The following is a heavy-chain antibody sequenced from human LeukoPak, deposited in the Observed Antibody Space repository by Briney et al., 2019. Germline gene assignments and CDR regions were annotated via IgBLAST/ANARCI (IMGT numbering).Heavy chain of an antibody. CDR1: GGSFSGYY. CDR3: ARDRPSDSSSWYLGIGY. D-gene: IGHD6-13*01. Sequence: PSETLSLTCAVYGGSFSGYYWSWIRQPPGKGLERIGEINHSGSTNYNPSLKSRVTISVDTSKNQFSLKLSSVTAADTAVYYCARDRPSDSSSWYLGIGYWGQGTLVTVSS. J-gene: IGHJ4*02. V-gene: IGHV4-34*01. CDR2: INHSGST.